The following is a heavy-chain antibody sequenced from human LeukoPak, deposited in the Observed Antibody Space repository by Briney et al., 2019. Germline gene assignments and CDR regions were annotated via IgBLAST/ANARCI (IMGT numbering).Heavy chain of an antibody. CDR2: ISAGNGNT. CDR1: GYTFTSYA. V-gene: IGHV1-3*01. J-gene: IGHJ4*02. CDR3: ARDSGSGSNDY. Sequence: ASVKVSCKASGYTFTSYAIHWVRQAPGQRLEWMGWISAGNGNTKYSQNFQGRVAFISNTSATTAFMELSSLRSEDAAVYYCARDSGSGSNDYWGQGTLVTVSS. D-gene: IGHD1-26*01.